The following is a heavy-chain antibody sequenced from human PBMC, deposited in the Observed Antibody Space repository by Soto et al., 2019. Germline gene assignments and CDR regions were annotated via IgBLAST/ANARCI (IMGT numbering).Heavy chain of an antibody. J-gene: IGHJ6*02. Sequence: LSLTCTVSGGSISSDDYYWNWIRQRPGKGLEWIGNVYYRGNTNYNPSLKSRIIMSMDMSENQFSLKLTSVTAADTAVYYCARGRFPADSRYHYGTDVWGQGTTVTVSS. CDR1: GGSISSDDYY. CDR3: ARGRFPADSRYHYGTDV. V-gene: IGHV4-31*03. D-gene: IGHD5-18*01. CDR2: VYYRGNT.